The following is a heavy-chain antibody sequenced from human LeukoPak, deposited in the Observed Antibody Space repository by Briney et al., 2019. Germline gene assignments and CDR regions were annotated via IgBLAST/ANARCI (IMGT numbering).Heavy chain of an antibody. J-gene: IGHJ4*02. V-gene: IGHV1-3*04. D-gene: IGHD4-23*01. CDR2: INTGNGNT. CDR1: GYTFTSYA. CDR3: ARVALRAWTTVVKAFEGGWFDY. Sequence: GASVKVSCKASGYTFTSYAMHWVRQAPGQRLEWMGWINTGNGNTKYSQKFQGRVTIARDTSATTAYMELSSLRSEDTAVYYCARVALRAWTTVVKAFEGGWFDYWGQGTLVIVSS.